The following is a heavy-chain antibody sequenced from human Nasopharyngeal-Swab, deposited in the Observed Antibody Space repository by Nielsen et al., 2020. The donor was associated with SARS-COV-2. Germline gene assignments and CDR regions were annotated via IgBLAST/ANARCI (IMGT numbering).Heavy chain of an antibody. CDR2: IYSGGST. CDR3: ARDPGSYYFDF. D-gene: IGHD3-10*01. V-gene: IGHV3-53*01. CDR1: GFTVGNNY. Sequence: GESLKISCAASGFTVGNNYMTWVRQAPGKGLQWVSVIYSGGSTYYAGSVKGRFTISRDNSKNMVYLQMNSQRAEDTAVYYCARDPGSYYFDFWGQGTLVTVSS. J-gene: IGHJ4*02.